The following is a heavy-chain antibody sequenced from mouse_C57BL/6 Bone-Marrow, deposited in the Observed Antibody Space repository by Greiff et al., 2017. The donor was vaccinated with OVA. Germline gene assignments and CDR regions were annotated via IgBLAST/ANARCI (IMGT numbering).Heavy chain of an antibody. J-gene: IGHJ1*03. Sequence: QVQLQQPGAELVKPGASVKLSCKASGYTFTRYWMHWVKQRPGQGLEWIGMIHPNSGSTNYNEKFKSKATLSVDKSSSTAYMQLSSLPSEDSAVYYCARNLYDYWYFDVWGTGTTVTVSS. D-gene: IGHD2-3*01. CDR2: IHPNSGST. CDR3: ARNLYDYWYFDV. V-gene: IGHV1-64*01. CDR1: GYTFTRYW.